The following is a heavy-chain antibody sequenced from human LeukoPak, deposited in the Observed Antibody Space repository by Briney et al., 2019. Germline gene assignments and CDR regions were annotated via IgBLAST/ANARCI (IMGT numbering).Heavy chain of an antibody. CDR3: ARLSGYCSGGSCSVTPPQDY. D-gene: IGHD2-15*01. J-gene: IGHJ4*02. CDR2: SYPGDSDT. V-gene: IGHV5-51*01. Sequence: GESLKISCKGSGYSFTSYWIGWVRQMPGKGLEWMGVSYPGDSDTRYSPSFQGQVTISADKSISTAYLQWSSLKASDTAMYYCARLSGYCSGGSCSVTPPQDYWGQGTLVTVSS. CDR1: GYSFTSYW.